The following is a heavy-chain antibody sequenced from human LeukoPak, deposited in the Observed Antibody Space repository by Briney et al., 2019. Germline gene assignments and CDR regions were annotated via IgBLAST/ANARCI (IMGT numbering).Heavy chain of an antibody. V-gene: IGHV3-23*01. CDR1: GFTFSIYA. CDR2: ISGIGGTT. J-gene: IGHJ4*02. D-gene: IGHD4-17*01. CDR3: AKVGGYGDYVIPRGYFDY. Sequence: QTGGSLRLSCAASGFTFSIYAMTWVRQAPGKGLEWVSIISGRGVPTISGIGGTTYYADSVKGRFTISRDNSKNTLYLEMNSLRAEDTAVYYCAKVGGYGDYVIPRGYFDYWGQGTLVTVSS.